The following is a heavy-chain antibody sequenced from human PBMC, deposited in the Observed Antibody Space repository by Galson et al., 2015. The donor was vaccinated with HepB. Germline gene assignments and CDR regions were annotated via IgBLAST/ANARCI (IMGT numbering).Heavy chain of an antibody. CDR3: AKCIVGAPGYMDV. CDR2: IIPVLGTT. V-gene: IGHV1-69*13. Sequence: SVKVSCKASGGTLTNYAVSWVRQAPGQGLEYLGDIIPVLGTTNNAQRLQGRVAITADESTGTVYMELSSLRSEDTAIYYCAKCIVGAPGYMDVWGKGTTVTVSS. J-gene: IGHJ6*03. CDR1: GGTLTNYA. D-gene: IGHD1-26*01.